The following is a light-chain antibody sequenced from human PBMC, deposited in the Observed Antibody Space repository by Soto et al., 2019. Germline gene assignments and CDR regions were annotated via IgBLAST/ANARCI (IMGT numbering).Light chain of an antibody. CDR2: DVS. CDR1: SSDVGGYHY. J-gene: IGLJ2*01. CDR3: SSYTSSSTRHVV. V-gene: IGLV2-14*01. Sequence: QSALTQPASVSGSPGQSITISCTGTSSDVGGYHYVSWYQQHPGKAPKVMIYDVSNRPSGVSNRFSGSKSGNTASLTISGLQAEDEADYYCSSYTSSSTRHVVFGGGTKVTVL.